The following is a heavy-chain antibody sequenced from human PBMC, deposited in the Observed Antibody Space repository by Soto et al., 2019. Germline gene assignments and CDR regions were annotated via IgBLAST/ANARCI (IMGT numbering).Heavy chain of an antibody. V-gene: IGHV3-66*01. Sequence: GGSLRLSCAASGFTVSSNYMSWVRQAPGKGLEWVSVIYSGGSTYYADSVKGRFTISRDNSKNTLYLQMNSLRAEDTAVYYCARGDWGLSGPGYFDYWGQGTLVTVSS. CDR3: ARGDWGLSGPGYFDY. CDR2: IYSGGST. CDR1: GFTVSSNY. J-gene: IGHJ4*02. D-gene: IGHD7-27*01.